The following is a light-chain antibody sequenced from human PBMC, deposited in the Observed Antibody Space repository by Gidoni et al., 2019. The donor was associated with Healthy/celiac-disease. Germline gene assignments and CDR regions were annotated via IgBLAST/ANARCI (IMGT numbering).Light chain of an antibody. CDR1: QSVSSSY. J-gene: IGKJ1*01. CDR3: HQYGNSPWT. CDR2: GAS. V-gene: IGKV3-20*01. Sequence: EIVLTQSPGTLSLSPGYRATLSCRASQSVSSSYLAWYQQKPGQAPRLLISGASSRATGIPDRFSGSGSGTDFTLTINRREPEDFVVYYCHQYGNSPWTFGQGTKVEIK.